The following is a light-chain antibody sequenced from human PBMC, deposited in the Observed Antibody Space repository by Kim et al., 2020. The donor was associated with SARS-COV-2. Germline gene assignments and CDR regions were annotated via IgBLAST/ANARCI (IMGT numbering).Light chain of an antibody. Sequence: AIQLTQSPSSLSASVGDRVTITCRASQGIRNDLGWYQQKPGKAPKLLISAASSLQSGVPSRFSGSGSGSDFTLTISSLQPEDFATYYCLQDYSYTLTFGQGTRLEIK. CDR2: AAS. J-gene: IGKJ5*01. CDR3: LQDYSYTLT. CDR1: QGIRND. V-gene: IGKV1-6*01.